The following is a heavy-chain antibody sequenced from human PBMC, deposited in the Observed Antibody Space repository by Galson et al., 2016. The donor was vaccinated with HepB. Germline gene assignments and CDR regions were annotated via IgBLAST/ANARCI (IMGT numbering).Heavy chain of an antibody. D-gene: IGHD5-12*01. CDR3: AHNGGPTYRGYEFYFDY. V-gene: IGHV2-5*01. CDR1: GFSLTTTGVG. Sequence: PALVKPTQTLTLTCTFSGFSLTTTGVGVGWIRQPPGKALEWLALLFGNDDERYSPYLRSRLTIPKDPSKNQVVLTMTNMDPVDTATYYCAHNGGPTYRGYEFYFDYWGQGTLGTVSS. J-gene: IGHJ4*02. CDR2: LFGNDDE.